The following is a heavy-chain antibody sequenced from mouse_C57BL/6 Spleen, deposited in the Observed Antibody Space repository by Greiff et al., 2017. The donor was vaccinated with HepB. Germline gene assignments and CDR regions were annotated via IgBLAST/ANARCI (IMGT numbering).Heavy chain of an antibody. CDR3: ARWGGYYGEKFAY. Sequence: VQLQQSGTELVKPGASVKLSCKASGYTFTSYWMHWVKQRPGQGLEWIGNINPSNGGTNYNEKFKSKATLTVDKSSSTAYMQLSSLTSEDSAVYYCARWGGYYGEKFAYWGQGTLVTVSA. J-gene: IGHJ3*01. CDR1: GYTFTSYW. CDR2: INPSNGGT. D-gene: IGHD2-3*01. V-gene: IGHV1-53*01.